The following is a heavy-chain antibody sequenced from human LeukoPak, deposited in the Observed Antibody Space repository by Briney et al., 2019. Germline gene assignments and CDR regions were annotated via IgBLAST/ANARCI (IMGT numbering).Heavy chain of an antibody. CDR2: INHSGST. CDR3: ARGYGSGSYYNGRDY. V-gene: IGHV4-34*01. D-gene: IGHD3-10*01. CDR1: GGSISSYY. Sequence: SETLSLTCTVSGGSISSYYWSWIRQPPGKGLEWIGEINHSGSTNYNPSLKSRVTISVDTSKNQFSLKLSSVTAADTAVYYCARGYGSGSYYNGRDYWGQGTLVTVSS. J-gene: IGHJ4*02.